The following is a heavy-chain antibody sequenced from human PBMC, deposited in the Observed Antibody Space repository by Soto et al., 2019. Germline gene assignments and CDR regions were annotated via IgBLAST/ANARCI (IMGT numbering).Heavy chain of an antibody. CDR3: ARHYSGAYWGAFDI. CDR2: IYYSGSS. Sequence: QVQLQESGPGLVKPSETLSLTSTVSGGSLSSYYWNWIRQPPGKGLEWLGYIYYSGSSSYNPSLKSRVTMLLDTSKNQFSLKRSSVTAADTAVYYCARHYSGAYWGAFDIWGQGTMVTVSS. V-gene: IGHV4-59*08. D-gene: IGHD1-26*01. CDR1: GGSLSSYY. J-gene: IGHJ3*02.